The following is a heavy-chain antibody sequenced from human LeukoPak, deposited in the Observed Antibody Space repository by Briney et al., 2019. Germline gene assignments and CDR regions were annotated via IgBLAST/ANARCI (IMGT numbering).Heavy chain of an antibody. CDR1: GYSFTTSW. J-gene: IGHJ4*02. CDR2: IYPGDSDT. V-gene: IGHV5-51*01. Sequence: GESLKISCKGSGYSFTTSWIGWVRQMPGKGLEWMGIIYPGDSDTTYSPSFQGQVTISADRSISTAYLQWSSLKASDTATYYCATKAYSYSHSFDYWGQGTLVTVSS. D-gene: IGHD5-18*01. CDR3: ATKAYSYSHSFDY.